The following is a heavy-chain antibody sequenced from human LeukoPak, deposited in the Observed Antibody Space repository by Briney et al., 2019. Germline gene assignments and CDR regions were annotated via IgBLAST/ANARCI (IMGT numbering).Heavy chain of an antibody. V-gene: IGHV1-8*01. Sequence: GASVKVSCKASGYTFTSYDINWVRQATGQGLEWMGWMNPNSGNTGYAQKFQGRGTMTRNSSISTAYMELSSLRSEDTAVYYCARYYDFWSGYYNYYYYYGMDVWGQGTTVPVSS. CDR3: ARYYDFWSGYYNYYYYYGMDV. CDR2: MNPNSGNT. CDR1: GYTFTSYD. D-gene: IGHD3-3*01. J-gene: IGHJ6*02.